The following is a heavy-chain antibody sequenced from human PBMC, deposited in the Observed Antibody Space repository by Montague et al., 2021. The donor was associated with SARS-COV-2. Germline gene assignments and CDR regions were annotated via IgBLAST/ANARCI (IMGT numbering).Heavy chain of an antibody. D-gene: IGHD3-22*01. CDR3: ARLPYFYDSAHAFDI. J-gene: IGHJ3*02. CDR1: GGSISSSNW. CDR2: IYNSGST. V-gene: IGHV4-4*02. Sequence: SETLSLTCAVSGGSISSSNWWSWVRQPPGKGLEWIGEIYNSGSTNYNPSLKSRVTISVDESKNQFSLKLSSVTAADTAVYYCARLPYFYDSAHAFDIWGQGTMVTVSS.